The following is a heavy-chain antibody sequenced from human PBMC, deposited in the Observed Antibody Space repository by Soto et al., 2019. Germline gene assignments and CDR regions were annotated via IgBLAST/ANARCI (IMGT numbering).Heavy chain of an antibody. V-gene: IGHV3-23*01. Sequence: GSLRLSCAASGFTFSSYAMRWLRQATGKGLEWVSAISGSGGSTYYADSVKGRFTISRDNSKNTLYLQMNSLRAEDTAVYYCAKVVSAARTWPQFDYWGQGTLVTVSS. CDR2: ISGSGGST. D-gene: IGHD6-6*01. CDR3: AKVVSAARTWPQFDY. J-gene: IGHJ4*02. CDR1: GFTFSSYA.